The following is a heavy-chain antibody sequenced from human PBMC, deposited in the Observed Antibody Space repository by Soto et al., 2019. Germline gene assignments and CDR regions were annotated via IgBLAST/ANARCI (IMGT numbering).Heavy chain of an antibody. CDR3: AKDVVVGATTGLGDYYYYYGMDV. J-gene: IGHJ6*02. Sequence: GSLRLSCAASGFTFSSYGMHWVRQAPGKGLEWVAVISYDGSNKYYADPMKGRFTISRDNSKNTLYLQMNSLRAEDTAVYYCAKDVVVGATTGLGDYYYYYGMDVWGQGTTVTVSS. D-gene: IGHD1-26*01. CDR2: ISYDGSNK. V-gene: IGHV3-30*18. CDR1: GFTFSSYG.